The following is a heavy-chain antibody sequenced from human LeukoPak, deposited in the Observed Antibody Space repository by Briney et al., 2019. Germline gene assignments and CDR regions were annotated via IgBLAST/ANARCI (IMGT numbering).Heavy chain of an antibody. D-gene: IGHD7-27*01. CDR1: GYTFTSYA. V-gene: IGHV1-3*01. J-gene: IGHJ4*02. Sequence: ASVKVSCKAFGYTFTSYAMHWVRQAPGQRLEWMGWINAGNGNTKYSQKFQGRVTITRDTSASTAYMELSSLRSEDTAVYYWALGIPTTAMIHYWGQGTLVTVSS. CDR2: INAGNGNT. CDR3: ALGIPTTAMIHY.